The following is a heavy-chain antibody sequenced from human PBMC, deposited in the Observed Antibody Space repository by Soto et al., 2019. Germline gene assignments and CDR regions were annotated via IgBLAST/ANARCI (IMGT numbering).Heavy chain of an antibody. V-gene: IGHV4-39*07. CDR1: GGSIGSGGYS. D-gene: IGHD5-12*01. CDR2: INHSGST. CDR3: AAGGGLPRYY. Sequence: KLSETLSLTCAVSGGSIGSGGYSWGWVRQPPGKGLEWIGSINHSGSTYYNPSLKSRVTISVDRSKNQFSLKLSSVTAADTAVYYCAAGGGLPRYYWGQGTLVTVSS. J-gene: IGHJ4*02.